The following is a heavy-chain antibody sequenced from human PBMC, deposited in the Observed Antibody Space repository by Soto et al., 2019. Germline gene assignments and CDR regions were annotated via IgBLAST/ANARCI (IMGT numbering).Heavy chain of an antibody. CDR3: ARVGQYYYDSSGYGEFGAFDI. Sequence: ASVKVSCKASVYTFTSYAMHWVRQAPGQRLEWMGWINAGNGNTKYSQKFQGRVTITRDTSASTAYMELSSLRSEDTTVYYCARVGQYYYDSSGYGEFGAFDIWGQGTMVTVSS. V-gene: IGHV1-3*01. CDR1: VYTFTSYA. J-gene: IGHJ3*02. D-gene: IGHD3-22*01. CDR2: INAGNGNT.